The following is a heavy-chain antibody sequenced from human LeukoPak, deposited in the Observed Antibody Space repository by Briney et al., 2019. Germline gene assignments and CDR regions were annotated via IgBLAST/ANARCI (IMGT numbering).Heavy chain of an antibody. Sequence: SVKVSCKASGGTFSSYAISWVRQAPGQGLEWMGRIIPILGIANYAQKFQGRVTITADKSTSTAYMELSSLRSEDTAVYYCARVPPAYGDYDNWFDPWGQGTLVTVSS. CDR2: IIPILGIA. CDR3: ARVPPAYGDYDNWFDP. CDR1: GGTFSSYA. D-gene: IGHD4-17*01. J-gene: IGHJ5*02. V-gene: IGHV1-69*04.